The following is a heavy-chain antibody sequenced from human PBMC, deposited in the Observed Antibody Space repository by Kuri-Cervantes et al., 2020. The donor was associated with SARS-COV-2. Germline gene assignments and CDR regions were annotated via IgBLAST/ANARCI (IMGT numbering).Heavy chain of an antibody. CDR3: ARAVVVVPAATTNWFDP. CDR1: GGSISSSSYY. V-gene: IGHV4-39*01. D-gene: IGHD2-2*01. CDR2: IYYSGST. Sequence: GSLRLSCTVSGGSISSSSYYWGWIRQPPGKGLEWIGSIYYSGSTYYNPSLKSRVTISVDTSKNQFSLKLSSVTAADTAVYYCARAVVVVPAATTNWFDPWGQGTLVTVSS. J-gene: IGHJ5*02.